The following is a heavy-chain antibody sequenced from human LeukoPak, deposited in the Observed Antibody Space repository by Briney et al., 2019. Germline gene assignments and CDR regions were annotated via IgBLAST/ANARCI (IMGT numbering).Heavy chain of an antibody. Sequence: ASVKVSCKASGYTFTSYGISWVRQAPGQGLEWMGGIIPIFGTANYAQKFQGRVTITADESTSTAYMELSSLRSEDTAVYYCASWSTENLFDYWGQGTLVTVSS. CDR1: GYTFTSYG. D-gene: IGHD5/OR15-5a*01. V-gene: IGHV1-69*13. CDR2: IIPIFGTA. CDR3: ASWSTENLFDY. J-gene: IGHJ4*02.